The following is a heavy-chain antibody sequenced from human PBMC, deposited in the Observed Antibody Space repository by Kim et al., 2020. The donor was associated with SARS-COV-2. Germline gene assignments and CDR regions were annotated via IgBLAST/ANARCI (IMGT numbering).Heavy chain of an antibody. J-gene: IGHJ3*02. CDR1: GFTFSSYA. V-gene: IGHV3-23*01. CDR2: ISGSGGST. D-gene: IGHD3-22*01. Sequence: GGSLRLSCAASGFTFSSYAMSWVRQAPGKGLEWVSAISGSGGSTYYADSVKGRFTNSRDNSKNTLYLQMNSLRAEDTAVYYCAKDARITMIVVVITPDAFDIWGQGTMVTVSS. CDR3: AKDARITMIVVVITPDAFDI.